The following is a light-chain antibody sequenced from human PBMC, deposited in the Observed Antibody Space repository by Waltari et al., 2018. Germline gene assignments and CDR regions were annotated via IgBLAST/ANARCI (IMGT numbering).Light chain of an antibody. V-gene: IGKV3-20*01. CDR2: RAS. CDR1: QSVTTNY. J-gene: IGKJ1*01. CDR3: QQLGSSPWT. Sequence: EIVLTQSPGTLSLSPGERATLSCRASQSVTTNYLARYQQKPGQAPRPLVYRASSRFTGIPDRFSGSGSGTEFSLTISRVEPEDFAVYYCQQLGSSPWTFGQGTRIEIK.